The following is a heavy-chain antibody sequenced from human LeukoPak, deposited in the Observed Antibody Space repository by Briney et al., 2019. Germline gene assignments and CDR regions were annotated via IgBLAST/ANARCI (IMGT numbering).Heavy chain of an antibody. Sequence: PGGSLRLSCTAAGFTFSSYEMNWVRQAPGKGLEWVAFIRYDGSNKYYADSVKGRFTISRDNSKNTLYLQMNSLRAEDTAVYYCAKDLGWLQLDYWGQGTLVTVSS. J-gene: IGHJ4*02. CDR2: IRYDGSNK. D-gene: IGHD5-24*01. CDR3: AKDLGWLQLDY. V-gene: IGHV3-30*02. CDR1: GFTFSSYE.